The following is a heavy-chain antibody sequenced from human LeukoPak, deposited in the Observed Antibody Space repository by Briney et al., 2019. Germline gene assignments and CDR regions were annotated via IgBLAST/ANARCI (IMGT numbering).Heavy chain of an antibody. CDR3: ARLSRGYFDSSGNYYYYYYMDV. CDR2: IKQDGSEK. D-gene: IGHD3-22*01. Sequence: GGSLRLSCAASGFTFSSYWMSWVRQAPGKGLEWVANIKQDGSEKYYVDSVKGRFTISRDNAKNSLFLQMNSLRAEDTAVYYCARLSRGYFDSSGNYYYYYYMDVWGKGTTVTVSS. J-gene: IGHJ6*03. V-gene: IGHV3-7*01. CDR1: GFTFSSYW.